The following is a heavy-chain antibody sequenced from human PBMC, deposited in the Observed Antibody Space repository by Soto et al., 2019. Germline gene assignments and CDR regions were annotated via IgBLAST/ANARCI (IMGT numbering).Heavy chain of an antibody. Sequence: EVQLVESGGGLVQPGGSLRLSCAASGFTFSSYSMNWVRQAPGKGLEWVSYISSSSSTIYYADSVKGRFTISRDNAKNSLYRQMNSLRAEDTAVYYCARDLGYYDGSGSYLYWGQGTLVTVSS. CDR2: ISSSSSTI. CDR1: GFTFSSYS. J-gene: IGHJ4*02. D-gene: IGHD3-10*01. CDR3: ARDLGYYDGSGSYLY. V-gene: IGHV3-48*01.